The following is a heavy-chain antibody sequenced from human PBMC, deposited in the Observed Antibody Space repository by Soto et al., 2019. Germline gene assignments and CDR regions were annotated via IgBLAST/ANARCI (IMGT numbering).Heavy chain of an antibody. CDR2: ISYDGSDK. V-gene: IGHV3-30*18. Sequence: QVQLVESGGGVVQPGRSRRLSCVASGFKFDTYGMHWVRQAPGKGLEWVAVISYDGSDKYYSDSVKGRFTISRDNSNNNVYLQMNSLRPEDTAFYYCAKGSYNNSITYFDYWGQGSLVTVSS. CDR3: AKGSYNNSITYFDY. CDR1: GFKFDTYG. D-gene: IGHD1-20*01. J-gene: IGHJ4*02.